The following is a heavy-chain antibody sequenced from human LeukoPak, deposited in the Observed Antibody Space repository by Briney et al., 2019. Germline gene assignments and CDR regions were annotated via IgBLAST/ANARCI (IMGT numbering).Heavy chain of an antibody. CDR3: ARAGSCSGGSCYWANWFDP. V-gene: IGHV4-59*01. Sequence: PSETLSLTCTVSGGSISSYYWSWIRQPPGKGLEWIGYIYYSGSTNYNPSLKSRVTISVDTSKNQFSLKLSSVTAADTAVYYCARAGSCSGGSCYWANWFDPWGQGTLVTVSS. D-gene: IGHD2-15*01. J-gene: IGHJ5*02. CDR1: GGSISSYY. CDR2: IYYSGST.